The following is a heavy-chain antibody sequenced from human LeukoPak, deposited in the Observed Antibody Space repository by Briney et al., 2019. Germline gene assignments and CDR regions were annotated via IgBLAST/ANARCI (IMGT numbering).Heavy chain of an antibody. V-gene: IGHV3-30-3*01. D-gene: IGHD3-3*01. Sequence: GGSLRLSCAASGFTFSSYAMHWVRQAPGKGLEWVAVISYDGSNKYYADSVKGRFTISRDNSKNTLYLQMNSLRAEDTAVYYCARDIEDFWSGYSSIYYYYGMDVWGQGTTVTVSS. CDR3: ARDIEDFWSGYSSIYYYYGMDV. J-gene: IGHJ6*02. CDR2: ISYDGSNK. CDR1: GFTFSSYA.